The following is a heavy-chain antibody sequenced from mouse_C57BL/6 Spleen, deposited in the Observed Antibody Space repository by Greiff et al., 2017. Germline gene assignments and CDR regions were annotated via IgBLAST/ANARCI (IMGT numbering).Heavy chain of an antibody. CDR3: ARNDDYGYAMDD. V-gene: IGHV1-7*01. CDR1: GYTFTSYW. Sequence: QVQLQQSGAELAKPGASVKLSCKASGYTFTSYWMHWVKQRPGQGLEWIGYINPSSGYTKYNQKFKDKATLTADNSSSTAYMQLSSLTYEDAAVYYCARNDDYGYAMDDWGQGTTVTVSS. D-gene: IGHD2-4*01. J-gene: IGHJ4*01. CDR2: INPSSGYT.